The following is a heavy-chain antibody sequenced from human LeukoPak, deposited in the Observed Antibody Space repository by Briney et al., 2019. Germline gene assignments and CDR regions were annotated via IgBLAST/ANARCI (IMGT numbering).Heavy chain of an antibody. CDR3: AREGAYIDWPQVSDI. Sequence: GASVKVSCKASGYTFSSYGISWVRQAPGQGLEWMGWISGYNAITETAQKVQGRLTLTTDTSTSTAYMELRTLRSDDTAVYYCAREGAYIDWPQVSDIWGQGTMVTVS. J-gene: IGHJ3*02. CDR1: GYTFSSYG. D-gene: IGHD3-9*01. V-gene: IGHV1-18*01. CDR2: ISGYNAIT.